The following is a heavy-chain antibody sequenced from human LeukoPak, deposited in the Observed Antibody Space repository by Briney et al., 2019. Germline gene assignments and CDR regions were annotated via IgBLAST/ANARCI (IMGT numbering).Heavy chain of an antibody. Sequence: GESLKISCKGSGYSFTNYWIGWVSQMPGKGLEWMGIIYPGDSDTRYSPSFQGQVTFSADKSISTTYLQWSSLKASDTAMYYCARLPGYCTGGSCYFDYWGQGTLVTVSS. D-gene: IGHD2-15*01. CDR1: GYSFTNYW. V-gene: IGHV5-51*01. CDR2: IYPGDSDT. J-gene: IGHJ4*02. CDR3: ARLPGYCTGGSCYFDY.